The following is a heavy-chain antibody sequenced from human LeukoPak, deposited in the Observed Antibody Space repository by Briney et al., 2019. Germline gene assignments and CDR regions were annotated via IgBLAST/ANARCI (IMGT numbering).Heavy chain of an antibody. Sequence: ASVKVSCKASGYTFTSYYMHWVRQAPGQGLEWMGIINPSGGSTSYAQKFQGRVTMTRDTSTSTVYMELSSLRSEDTAVYYCAKVRWQQLALYGMDVWGQGTTVTVSS. CDR2: INPSGGST. D-gene: IGHD6-13*01. CDR1: GYTFTSYY. CDR3: AKVRWQQLALYGMDV. V-gene: IGHV1-46*01. J-gene: IGHJ6*02.